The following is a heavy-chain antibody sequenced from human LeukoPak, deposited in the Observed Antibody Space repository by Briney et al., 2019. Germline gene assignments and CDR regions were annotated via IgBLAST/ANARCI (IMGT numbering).Heavy chain of an antibody. Sequence: GGSLRLSCAASGFTFSSYAMHWVRQAPGKGLEWVAVISYDGSNKCYADSVKGRFTISRDNSKNTLYLQMNSLRAEDTAVYYCARAPNSGWYVDNWFDPWGQGTLVTVSS. CDR2: ISYDGSNK. D-gene: IGHD6-19*01. CDR3: ARAPNSGWYVDNWFDP. J-gene: IGHJ5*02. V-gene: IGHV3-30-3*01. CDR1: GFTFSSYA.